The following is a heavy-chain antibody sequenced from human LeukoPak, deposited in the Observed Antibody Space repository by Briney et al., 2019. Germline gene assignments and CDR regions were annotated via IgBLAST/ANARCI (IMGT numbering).Heavy chain of an antibody. Sequence: GASVKVSCKASGYTFTSYGISWVRQAPGQGLEWMGWISAYNGNTNYAQKLQGRVTMTTDTSTSTAYMELWSLRSDDTAVYYCARVGKTGRSSHYMDVWGKGTTVTVSS. D-gene: IGHD4-23*01. CDR3: ARVGKTGRSSHYMDV. V-gene: IGHV1-18*01. CDR2: ISAYNGNT. CDR1: GYTFTSYG. J-gene: IGHJ6*03.